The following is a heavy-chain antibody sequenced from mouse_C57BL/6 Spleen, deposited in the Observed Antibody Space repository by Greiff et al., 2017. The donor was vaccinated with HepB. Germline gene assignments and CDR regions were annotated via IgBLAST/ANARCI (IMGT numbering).Heavy chain of an antibody. CDR2: FYPGSGSI. J-gene: IGHJ4*01. V-gene: IGHV1-62-2*01. CDR1: GYTFTEYT. D-gene: IGHD2-10*02. CDR3: ARHEAYGNYVDYAMDY. Sequence: QVQLQQSGAELVKPGASVKLSCKASGYTFTEYTIHWVKQRSGQGLEWIGWFYPGSGSIKYNEKFKDKATLTADKSSSTVYMELSRLTAEDSAVYFCARHEAYGNYVDYAMDYWGQGTSVTVSS.